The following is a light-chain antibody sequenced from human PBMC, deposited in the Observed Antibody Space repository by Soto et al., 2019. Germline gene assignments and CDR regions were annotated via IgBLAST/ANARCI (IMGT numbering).Light chain of an antibody. V-gene: IGKV1-33*01. J-gene: IGKJ5*01. CDR3: QQYDNLPIT. CDR2: DAS. Sequence: DIQMTQSPSSLSASVGDRVTITCQASQDISNYLNWYQQKPGKAPKLLIYDASNLETEVPSRFSGSGSGIDFTFTISSLQPEDIATYYCQQYDNLPITFGQGTRLEIK. CDR1: QDISNY.